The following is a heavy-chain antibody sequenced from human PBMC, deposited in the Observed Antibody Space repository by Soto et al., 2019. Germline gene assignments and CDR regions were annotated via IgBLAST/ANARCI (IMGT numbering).Heavy chain of an antibody. V-gene: IGHV3-30-3*01. CDR1: GFTFSSYA. CDR2: ISYDGSNK. Sequence: VQLLESGGGLVQPGGSLRLSCAASGFTFSSYAMHWVRQAPGKGLEWVAVISYDGSNKYYADSVKGRFTISRDNSKNTLYLQMNSLRAEDTAVYYCARDWGVDGWGQGTLVTVSS. J-gene: IGHJ4*02. CDR3: ARDWGVDG. D-gene: IGHD3-16*01.